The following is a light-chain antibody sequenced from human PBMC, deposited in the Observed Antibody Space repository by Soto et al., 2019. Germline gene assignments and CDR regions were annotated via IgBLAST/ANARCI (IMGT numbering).Light chain of an antibody. J-gene: IGKJ4*01. Sequence: EIVMTQSPATLYVSPGERDTLSCRASQSVRSNVAWYQQKPGQAPRLLIYGASTRATGIPARFSGSGSGTEFTLTISSLPSDDLAVYYCQQYDNWHPLTFGGGTKVVIK. CDR3: QQYDNWHPLT. CDR1: QSVRSN. V-gene: IGKV3-15*01. CDR2: GAS.